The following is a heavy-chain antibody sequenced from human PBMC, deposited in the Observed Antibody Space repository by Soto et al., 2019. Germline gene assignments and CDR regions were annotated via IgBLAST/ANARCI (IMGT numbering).Heavy chain of an antibody. V-gene: IGHV1-69*01. CDR1: GGTFSSYA. D-gene: IGHD6-19*01. Sequence: QVQLVQSGAEVKKPGSSVKVSCKASGGTFSSYAISWVRQAPGQGLEWMGGIIPIFGTANYAQKFQGRVTITADESTSTAYMELSSLRSEDTAVYYCPRGSRGVYSSGWYYYGMNVWGQGTTVTVSS. CDR2: IIPIFGTA. CDR3: PRGSRGVYSSGWYYYGMNV. J-gene: IGHJ6*02.